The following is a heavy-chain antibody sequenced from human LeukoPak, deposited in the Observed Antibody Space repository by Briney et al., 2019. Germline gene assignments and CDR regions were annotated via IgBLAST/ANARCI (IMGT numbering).Heavy chain of an antibody. CDR2: IYYSGST. D-gene: IGHD4-17*01. J-gene: IGHJ3*02. CDR3: ARANGDYALDAFDI. V-gene: IGHV4-39*07. Sequence: SETPSLTCTVSGGSISSSSYYWGWIRQPPGKGLEWIGSIYYSGSTYYNPSLKSRVTISVDTSKNQFSLKLSSVTAADTAVYYCARANGDYALDAFDIWGQGTMVTVSS. CDR1: GGSISSSSYY.